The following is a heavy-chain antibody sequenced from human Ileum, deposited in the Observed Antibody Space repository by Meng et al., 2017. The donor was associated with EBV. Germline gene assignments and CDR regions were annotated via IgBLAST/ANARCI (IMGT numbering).Heavy chain of an antibody. CDR2: IYYSGST. J-gene: IGHJ4*02. V-gene: IGHV4-39*01. Sequence: LPRQESGPGLVKPSETLSLTCTVSGGSISSSSYYWGWIRQPPGKGLEWIGSIYYSGSTYYNPSLKSRVTISVDTSKNQFSLKLSSVTAADTAVYYCARSIVVVPAAIYYWGQGTLVTVSS. CDR3: ARSIVVVPAAIYY. CDR1: GGSISSSSYY. D-gene: IGHD2-2*01.